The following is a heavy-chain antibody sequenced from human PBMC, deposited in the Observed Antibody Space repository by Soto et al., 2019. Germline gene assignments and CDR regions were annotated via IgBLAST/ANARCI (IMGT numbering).Heavy chain of an antibody. Sequence: VQLVQSGAEVKKPGASVKVSCKASGYTFTSYAMHWVRQAPGQRLEWMGWINAGNGNTKYSQKFQGRVTITRDTSASTAYMELSSLRSEDTAVYYCARGMGSKVYSSSWLYWGQGTLVTVSS. CDR2: INAGNGNT. CDR3: ARGMGSKVYSSSWLY. CDR1: GYTFTSYA. V-gene: IGHV1-3*01. D-gene: IGHD6-13*01. J-gene: IGHJ4*02.